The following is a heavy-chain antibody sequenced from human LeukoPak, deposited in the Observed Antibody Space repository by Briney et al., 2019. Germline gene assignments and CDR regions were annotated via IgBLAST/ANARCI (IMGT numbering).Heavy chain of an antibody. D-gene: IGHD4-17*01. Sequence: LDPLSLTCAASGGSFSGYYWSWIRQPPGKGLEWIGEINHSGSTNYNPSLKSRVTISVDSSKNQISLKLSSLTAADTAVYYCARGGTYGEYSTVFDYWGQGTLVTDSS. CDR1: GGSFSGYY. V-gene: IGHV4-34*01. CDR3: ARGGTYGEYSTVFDY. CDR2: INHSGST. J-gene: IGHJ4*02.